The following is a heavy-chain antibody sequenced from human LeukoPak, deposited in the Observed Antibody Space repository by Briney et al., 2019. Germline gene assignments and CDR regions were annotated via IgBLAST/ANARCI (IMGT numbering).Heavy chain of an antibody. CDR3: ALTGGYSYGSIDY. V-gene: IGHV4-39*01. J-gene: IGHJ4*02. D-gene: IGHD5-18*01. CDR2: IYYTGST. Sequence: SETLSLTCTVPGGSISSSSYYWGWIRQPPGKGLEWIGSIYYTGSTYYNPSLKSRVTISVDTSKNQFSLKVSSVTAADTAVYYCALTGGYSYGSIDYWGQGTLVTVSS. CDR1: GGSISSSSYY.